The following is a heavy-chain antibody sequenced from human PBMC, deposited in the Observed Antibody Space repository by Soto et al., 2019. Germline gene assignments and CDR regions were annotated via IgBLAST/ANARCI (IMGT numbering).Heavy chain of an antibody. D-gene: IGHD3-10*01. J-gene: IGHJ5*02. CDR1: GYTFTSYA. CDR3: ARGRVIYYGSGKPKVLPFDP. Sequence: ASVKVSCKASGYTFTSYAMHWVRQAPGQRLEWMGWINAGNGNTKYSQKFQGRVTITRDTSASTAYMELSSLRSEDTAVYYCARGRVIYYGSGKPKVLPFDPWGPGTLVTVSS. CDR2: INAGNGNT. V-gene: IGHV1-3*01.